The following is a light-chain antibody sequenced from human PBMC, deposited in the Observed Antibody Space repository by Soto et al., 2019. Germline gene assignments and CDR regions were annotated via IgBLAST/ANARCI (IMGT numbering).Light chain of an antibody. V-gene: IGKV3-15*01. CDR1: QSVSSN. CDR2: GAS. Sequence: EIVMTQSPATLSVSPGERATLSCRASQSVSSNLAWYQQKPGQAPRLLIYGASTWATGIPARFSGSGSGTEFTLTISSLQSEDFAVYYCQQYNNWPSTWTFGQGTKVDIK. J-gene: IGKJ1*01. CDR3: QQYNNWPSTWT.